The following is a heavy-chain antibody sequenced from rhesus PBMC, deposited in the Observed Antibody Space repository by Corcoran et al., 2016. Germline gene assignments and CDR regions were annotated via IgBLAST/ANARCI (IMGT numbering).Heavy chain of an antibody. CDR2: IYGRGSSN. CDR1: GGSSSSSY. Sequence: QLQLQESGPGLVKPSETLSVTCAVSGGSSSSSYWSWTRQAQGKGLEWIGYIYGRGSSNNYNPSLSSRVTRSVYTSKNRLSLKLSSVTTADTAVYYCARDRSGSYLYFDYWGQGVLVTVSS. V-gene: IGHV4-169*02. CDR3: ARDRSGSYLYFDY. J-gene: IGHJ4*01. D-gene: IGHD1-44*02.